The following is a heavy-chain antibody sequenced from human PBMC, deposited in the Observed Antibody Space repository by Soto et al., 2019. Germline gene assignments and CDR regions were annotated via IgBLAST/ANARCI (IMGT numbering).Heavy chain of an antibody. Sequence: QVQLVESGGGVVQPGRSLRLSCAASGFTFSTYAMHWVRQAPGKGLEWVALISYDGSNTYYADSVKGRLTISRDNSKSTLYLQMNSLRAEDTAVYYWAKELAYCGGDCSPTYYYYYYGMDVWGQGTTVTVSS. CDR2: ISYDGSNT. V-gene: IGHV3-30*18. D-gene: IGHD2-21*02. CDR3: AKELAYCGGDCSPTYYYYYYGMDV. J-gene: IGHJ6*02. CDR1: GFTFSTYA.